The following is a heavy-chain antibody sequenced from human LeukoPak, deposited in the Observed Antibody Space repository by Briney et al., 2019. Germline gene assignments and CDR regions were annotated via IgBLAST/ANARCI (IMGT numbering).Heavy chain of an antibody. CDR1: GFTFSSYA. V-gene: IGHV3-64D*06. CDR2: ISSNGGST. CDR3: VKDNEAGGSPFDR. D-gene: IGHD1-1*01. Sequence: PGGSLRLSCSASGFTFSSYAMHWVRQAPGKGLEYVSAISSNGGSTYYADSVKGRFTISRDNSKNTLYLQMSSLRAVDTAVYYCVKDNEAGGSPFDRWGQGTLVTVSS. J-gene: IGHJ4*02.